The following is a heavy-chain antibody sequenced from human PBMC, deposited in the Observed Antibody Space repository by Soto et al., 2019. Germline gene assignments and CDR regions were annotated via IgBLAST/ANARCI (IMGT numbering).Heavy chain of an antibody. D-gene: IGHD2-21*01. Sequence: QVQLVQSGDEVEKPGSAVKVSYKDSGGTFSTYSMFWVRQAPGQGLEWMGRIIPMLGIANYAQKFQGRVTITADKSTGTAYMELSSLRSEDTALYYCTIGSWSGEVSDIWGQGTMVTVSS. CDR3: TIGSWSGEVSDI. J-gene: IGHJ3*02. CDR1: GGTFSTYS. V-gene: IGHV1-69*02. CDR2: IIPMLGIA.